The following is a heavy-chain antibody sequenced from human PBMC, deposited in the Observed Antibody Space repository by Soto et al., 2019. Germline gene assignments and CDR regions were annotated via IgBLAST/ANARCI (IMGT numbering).Heavy chain of an antibody. Sequence: GGSLRLSCAASGFTFSDYDMSWVRQAPGRGLEWVSAVSGSGRSTYYADSVKGRFRISRDNSKNTLYLQVNSLRAEDTAVYYCAKDRRGVMDVWGQGPPVTVSS. CDR2: VSGSGRST. CDR3: AKDRRGVMDV. J-gene: IGHJ6*02. CDR1: GFTFSDYD. D-gene: IGHD3-10*01. V-gene: IGHV3-23*01.